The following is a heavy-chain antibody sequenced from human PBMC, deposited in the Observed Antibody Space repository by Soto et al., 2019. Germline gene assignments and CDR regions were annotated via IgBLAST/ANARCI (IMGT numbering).Heavy chain of an antibody. V-gene: IGHV4-30-2*05. CDR1: GGSINSGGYS. CDR2: IYHTGTT. J-gene: IGHJ5*02. Sequence: PSETLSLTCTVSGGSINSGGYSWTWIRQPPGKGLEWIGFIYHTGTTYYNPSLESRVTISLDSSKNHFSLKLSSVTAADTAVYYCARSYGSGNYYGVPSNWFDPWGQGILVTSPQ. D-gene: IGHD3-10*01. CDR3: ARSYGSGNYYGVPSNWFDP.